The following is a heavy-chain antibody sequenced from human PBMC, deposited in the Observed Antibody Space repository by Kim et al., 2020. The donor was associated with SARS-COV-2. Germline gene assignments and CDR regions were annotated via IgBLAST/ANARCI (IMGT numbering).Heavy chain of an antibody. J-gene: IGHJ4*02. Sequence: VDSVKGRFTISRDNANNSLYLQMNSLRAEDTAVYYCARDLLWSGSSSLDYWGQGTLVTVSS. V-gene: IGHV3-7*03. CDR3: ARDLLWSGSSSLDY. D-gene: IGHD3-10*02.